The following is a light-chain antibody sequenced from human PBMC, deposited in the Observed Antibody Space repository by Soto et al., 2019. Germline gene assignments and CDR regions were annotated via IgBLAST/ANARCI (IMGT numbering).Light chain of an antibody. V-gene: IGKV3-11*01. CDR1: QSIRTS. J-gene: IGKJ5*01. CDR2: DAS. Sequence: EVVLTKSPATLSLSPGERATLSCGASQSIRTSLAWYQQKPGQAPRLVIFDASNRANGVPARFGGSGSGTDFTLTINSLEPEDFAVYYCQQRNVWPPITFGQGTRLEIK. CDR3: QQRNVWPPIT.